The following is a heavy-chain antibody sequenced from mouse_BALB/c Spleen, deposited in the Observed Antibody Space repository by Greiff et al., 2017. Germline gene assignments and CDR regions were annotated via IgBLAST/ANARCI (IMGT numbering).Heavy chain of an antibody. D-gene: IGHD2-14*01. CDR3: ARGGYDGSMDY. CDR1: GFTFSSFG. J-gene: IGHJ4*01. Sequence: EVHLVESGGGLVQPGGSRKLSCAASGFTFSSFGMHWVRQAPEKGLEWVAYISSGSSTIYYADTVKGRFTISRDNPKNTLFLQMTSLRSEDTAMYYCARGGYDGSMDYWGQGTSVTVSS. V-gene: IGHV5-17*02. CDR2: ISSGSSTI.